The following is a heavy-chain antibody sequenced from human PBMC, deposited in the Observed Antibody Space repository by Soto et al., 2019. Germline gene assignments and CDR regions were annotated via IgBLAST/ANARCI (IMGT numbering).Heavy chain of an antibody. CDR1: GGSISGYY. D-gene: IGHD6-13*01. CDR3: ARQQLLPFYYSLDV. CDR2: IYYRGST. Sequence: PSETLSLTCTVSGGSISGYYWSWIRQAPGKGLEYIGYIYYRGSTNYNPSPKSRVTMSVDTSRNQFSLKVNSVTAADTAVYYCARQQLLPFYYSLDVWGQGTTVTVSS. J-gene: IGHJ6*02. V-gene: IGHV4-59*01.